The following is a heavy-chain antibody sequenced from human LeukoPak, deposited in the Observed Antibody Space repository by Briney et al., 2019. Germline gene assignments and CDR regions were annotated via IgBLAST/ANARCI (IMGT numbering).Heavy chain of an antibody. J-gene: IGHJ5*02. D-gene: IGHD6-13*01. CDR3: ARSKYSSSWDGFDP. V-gene: IGHV1-69*13. CDR2: IIPIFGTA. Sequence: GASVKVSCKASGGTFSSYAISWVRQAPGQGLEWMGGIIPIFGTANYAQKFQGRVTITADESTSTAYMELSSLRSEDTAVYYCARSKYSSSWDGFDPWGQETLVTVSS. CDR1: GGTFSSYA.